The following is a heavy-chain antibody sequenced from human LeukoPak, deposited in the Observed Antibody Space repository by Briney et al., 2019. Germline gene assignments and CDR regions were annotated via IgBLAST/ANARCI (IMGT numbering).Heavy chain of an antibody. CDR3: ANSEITFGGVIAPFDY. V-gene: IGHV3-11*01. CDR1: GFTFRDYY. D-gene: IGHD3-16*02. J-gene: IGHJ4*02. CDR2: ISNNGDTI. Sequence: GGSLRLSCAASGFTFRDYYMHWVRQAPGKGLEWISYISNNGDTIYYADSVKGRFTISRDNSKNTLYLQMNSLRAEDTAVYYCANSEITFGGVIAPFDYWGQGTLVTVSS.